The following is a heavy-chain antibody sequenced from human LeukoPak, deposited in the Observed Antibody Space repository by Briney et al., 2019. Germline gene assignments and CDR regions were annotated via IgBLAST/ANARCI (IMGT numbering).Heavy chain of an antibody. D-gene: IGHD1-26*01. J-gene: IGHJ4*02. CDR1: GGSFSGYY. CDR3: ARNRVGYLN. CDR2: INHSGST. Sequence: PSETLSLTCAVYGGSFSGYYWSWIRQPPGKGLEWIGEINHSGSTNYNPSLKSRVTISVDTSKNQFSLKLSSVTAADTAVYYCARNRVGYLNWGQGTLVTVSS. V-gene: IGHV4-34*01.